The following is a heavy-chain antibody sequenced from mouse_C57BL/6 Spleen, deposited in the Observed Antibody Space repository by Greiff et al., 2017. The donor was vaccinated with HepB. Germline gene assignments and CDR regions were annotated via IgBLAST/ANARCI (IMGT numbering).Heavy chain of an antibody. CDR3: AREDYFDY. J-gene: IGHJ2*01. CDR1: GYAFSSYW. CDR2: IYPGDGDT. Sequence: QVQLQQSGAELVKPGASVKISCKASGYAFSSYWMTWVKQRPGKGLEWIGQIYPGDGDTNYHGKFKGKATLTADKSSSTAYMQLSSLTSEDSAFYFCAREDYFDYWGQGTTLTVSS. V-gene: IGHV1-80*01.